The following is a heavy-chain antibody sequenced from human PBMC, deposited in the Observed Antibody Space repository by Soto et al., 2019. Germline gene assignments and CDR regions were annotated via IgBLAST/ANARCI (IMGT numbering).Heavy chain of an antibody. J-gene: IGHJ4*02. V-gene: IGHV3-30-3*01. CDR2: ISYDGSNK. CDR3: ARDGDYDWYYFDY. Sequence: QVQLVESGGGVGQPGRSLRLSCAASGFTFSSYAMHWVRQAPGKGLEWVAVISYDGSNKYYADSVKGRFTISRDNSKNTLYLQMNSLRAEDTAVYYCARDGDYDWYYFDYWGQGTLVTVSS. D-gene: IGHD3-16*01. CDR1: GFTFSSYA.